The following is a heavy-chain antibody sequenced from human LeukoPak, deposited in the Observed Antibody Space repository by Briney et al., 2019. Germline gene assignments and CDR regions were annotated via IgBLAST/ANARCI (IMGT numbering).Heavy chain of an antibody. CDR1: GYSISSGYY. V-gene: IGHV4-38-2*02. CDR3: ARSDSSGYYRGFDY. CDR2: IYHSGST. D-gene: IGHD3-22*01. Sequence: SETLSLTCTVSGYSISSGYYWGWIRQPPGKGLEWIGSIYHSGSTYYNPSLKSRVTISVDTSKNQFSLKLSSVTAADTAVYYCARSDSSGYYRGFDYWGQGTLVTVSS. J-gene: IGHJ4*02.